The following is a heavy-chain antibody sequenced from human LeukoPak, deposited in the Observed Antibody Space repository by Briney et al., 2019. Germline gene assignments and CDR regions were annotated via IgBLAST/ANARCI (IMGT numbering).Heavy chain of an antibody. V-gene: IGHV3-53*01. CDR2: IYSGGTT. J-gene: IGHJ6*03. CDR1: GFTVSGNY. CDR3: ARDGMDYYMDV. Sequence: GGSLRLSCAVSGFTVSGNYMSWVRQAPGKGLEWVSLIYSGGTTYYADSVKGRFTISRDNAKNSLYLEMNSLRAEDTAVYYCARDGMDYYMDVWGKGTTVTISS.